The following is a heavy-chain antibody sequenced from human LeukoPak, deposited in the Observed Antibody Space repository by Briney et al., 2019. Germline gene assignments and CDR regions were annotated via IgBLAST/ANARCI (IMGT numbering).Heavy chain of an antibody. CDR3: TRGPLWVKERLFDP. D-gene: IGHD3-16*01. Sequence: PSETLSLTCSVYGGSFSGHYWSWIRQSPGKGPEWIGEINHSGSTNYNPSLKSRVAISVVTSKNQFSLKLRSVTAADTAVYYCTRGPLWVKERLFDPWGQGTLVTVSS. V-gene: IGHV4-34*01. CDR1: GGSFSGHY. J-gene: IGHJ5*02. CDR2: INHSGST.